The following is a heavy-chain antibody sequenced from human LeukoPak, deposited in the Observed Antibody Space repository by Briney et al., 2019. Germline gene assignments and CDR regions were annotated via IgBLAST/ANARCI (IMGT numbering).Heavy chain of an antibody. CDR3: ARGRVGY. CDR1: GGSISTHY. V-gene: IGHV4-59*11. J-gene: IGHJ4*02. CDR2: IYYSGST. Sequence: PSETLSLTCTVSGGSISTHYWSWIRQPPGKGLEWIGYIYYSGSTNYNPSLKSRVTISVDTSKNQFPLKLSSVTAADTAVYYCARGRVGYWGQGTLVTVSS.